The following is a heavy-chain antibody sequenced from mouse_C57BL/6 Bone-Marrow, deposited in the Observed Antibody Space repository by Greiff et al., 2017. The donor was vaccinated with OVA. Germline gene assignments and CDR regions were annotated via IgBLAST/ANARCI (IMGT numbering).Heavy chain of an antibody. Sequence: EVKLVESGGGLVQPKGSLKLSCAASGFSFNTYAMNWVRQAPGKGLEWVARIRSESNNYATYYADSVKDRFTISRDDSESMLYLQMNNLKTEDTAMYYCVRHGTTDYYAMDYWGQGTSVTVSS. CDR2: IRSESNNYAT. CDR3: VRHGTTDYYAMDY. CDR1: GFSFNTYA. D-gene: IGHD1-1*01. J-gene: IGHJ4*01. V-gene: IGHV10-1*01.